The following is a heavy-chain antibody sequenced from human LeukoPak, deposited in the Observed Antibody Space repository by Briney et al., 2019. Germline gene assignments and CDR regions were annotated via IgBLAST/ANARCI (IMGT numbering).Heavy chain of an antibody. J-gene: IGHJ4*02. CDR1: GGSISSYY. CDR3: ASTPKYYYDTPSLFDY. Sequence: SETLSLTCTVSGGSISSYYWSWIRLPAGKGLEWIGRIYTSGSTNYNPSLKSRVTMSVDTSKNQFSLKLSSVTAADTAVYYCASTPKYYYDTPSLFDYWGQGTLVTVSS. D-gene: IGHD3-22*01. V-gene: IGHV4-4*07. CDR2: IYTSGST.